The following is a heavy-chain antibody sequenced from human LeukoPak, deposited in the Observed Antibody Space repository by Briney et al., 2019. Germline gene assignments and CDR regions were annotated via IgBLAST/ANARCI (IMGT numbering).Heavy chain of an antibody. CDR2: IKQDGSEK. V-gene: IGHV3-7*01. CDR3: ARDQLGAVLYFDY. D-gene: IGHD1-1*01. J-gene: IGHJ4*02. Sequence: GGSLRLSCAASGFIFNAYCMSWVRQAPGKGLEWVANIKQDGSEKYYVDSVKGRFTISRDNARNSLYLQMNSLRAEDTAVYYCARDQLGAVLYFDYWGQGALVTVSS. CDR1: GFIFNAYC.